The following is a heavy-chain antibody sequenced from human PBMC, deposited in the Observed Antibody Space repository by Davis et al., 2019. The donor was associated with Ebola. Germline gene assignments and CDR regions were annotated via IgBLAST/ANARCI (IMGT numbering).Heavy chain of an antibody. CDR3: ASSWGGSGEDY. CDR1: GFTFSSYS. CDR2: ISSSSSYI. J-gene: IGHJ4*02. V-gene: IGHV3-21*01. D-gene: IGHD3-10*01. Sequence: GESLKISCAASGFTFSSYSMNWVRQAPGKGLEWVSSISSSSSYIYYADSVKGRFTISRDNAKNSLYLQMNSLRAEDTAVYYCASSWGGSGEDYWGQGTLVTVSS.